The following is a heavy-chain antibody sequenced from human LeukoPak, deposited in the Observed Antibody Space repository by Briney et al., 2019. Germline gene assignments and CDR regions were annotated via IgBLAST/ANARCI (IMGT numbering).Heavy chain of an antibody. CDR1: GFIFSSYS. CDR3: ARVRYHYYGSGIYFDY. D-gene: IGHD3-10*01. Sequence: GGSLRLSCAASGFIFSSYSMNWVRQAPGKGLEWVSYISSSSSTIYYADSVKGRFTISRDNAQNSLYLQMNSLRADDTAVYYCARVRYHYYGSGIYFDYWGQGSLVTVSS. CDR2: ISSSSSTI. V-gene: IGHV3-48*04. J-gene: IGHJ4*02.